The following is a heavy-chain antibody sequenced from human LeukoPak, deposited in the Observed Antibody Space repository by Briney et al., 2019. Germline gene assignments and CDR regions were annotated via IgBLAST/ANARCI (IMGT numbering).Heavy chain of an antibody. CDR1: GGSFSAYY. CDR3: ASRCGGNSDSCWFDP. D-gene: IGHD4-23*01. CDR2: INHSGST. Sequence: SETLSLTCAVSGGSFSAYYWSWIRQPPGKGLEWIGEINHSGSTNYNPSLKSRVTISEDTSKNQFSLKLNSVTAADTAVYYCASRCGGNSDSCWFDPWGQGTLVTVSS. J-gene: IGHJ5*02. V-gene: IGHV4-34*01.